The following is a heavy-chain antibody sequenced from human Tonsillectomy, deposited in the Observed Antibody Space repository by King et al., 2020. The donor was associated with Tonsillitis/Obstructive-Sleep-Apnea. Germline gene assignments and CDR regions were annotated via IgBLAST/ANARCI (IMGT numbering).Heavy chain of an antibody. CDR3: AMHLPFLRVFGVVGYRGWFDP. V-gene: IGHV4-34*01. Sequence: VQLQQWGAGLLKPSETLSLTCAVYGGSFSGYYWSWIRQPPGKGLEWIGEINHSGSTNYNPSLKSRVTISVDTSKNQFSLKLSSVTAAVTAVDYCAMHLPFLRVFGVVGYRGWFDPWGQGTLVTVSS. J-gene: IGHJ5*02. D-gene: IGHD3-3*01. CDR2: INHSGST. CDR1: GGSFSGYY.